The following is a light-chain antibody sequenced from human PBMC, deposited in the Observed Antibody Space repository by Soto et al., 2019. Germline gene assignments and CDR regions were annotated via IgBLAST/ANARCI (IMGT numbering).Light chain of an antibody. CDR2: GAS. CDR1: QSVSSSY. J-gene: IGKJ5*01. Sequence: EIVLTQSPGTLSLSPGERATLSCRASQSVSSSYLAWYQQKPGQAPRLLIYGASSRATGIPDRFSGSGSGTDFNLTISRLEHEDFAVYYCQQYGSSSITFGQGTRLEIK. V-gene: IGKV3-20*01. CDR3: QQYGSSSIT.